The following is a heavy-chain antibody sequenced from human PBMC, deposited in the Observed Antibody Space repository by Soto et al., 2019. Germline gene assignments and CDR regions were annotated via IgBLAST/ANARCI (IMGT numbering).Heavy chain of an antibody. J-gene: IGHJ6*02. Sequence: PGGSLRLSCAASGFTFSSYSMNSVRQAPGKGLEWVSYISSSSSSIYYADSVKGRFTISRDNAKNSLYLQMNSLRDEDTAVYYCARSGYRSGYYYYYGMEVWGQGNTVTVSS. D-gene: IGHD5-18*01. CDR1: GFTFSSYS. CDR3: ARSGYRSGYYYYYGMEV. V-gene: IGHV3-48*02. CDR2: ISSSSSSI.